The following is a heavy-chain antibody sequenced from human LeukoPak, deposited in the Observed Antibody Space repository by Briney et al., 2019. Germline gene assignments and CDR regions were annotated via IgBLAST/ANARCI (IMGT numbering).Heavy chain of an antibody. V-gene: IGHV1-18*04. J-gene: IGHJ5*02. CDR3: ARDPVVVVAAKLAENWFDP. CDR1: GYTFTSYG. CDR2: ISAYNGNT. D-gene: IGHD2-15*01. Sequence: ASVKVSCKASGYTFTSYGISRVRQAPGQGLEWMGWISAYNGNTNYAQKLQGRVTMTTDTSTSTAYMELRSLRSDDTAVYYCARDPVVVVAAKLAENWFDPWGQGTLVTVSS.